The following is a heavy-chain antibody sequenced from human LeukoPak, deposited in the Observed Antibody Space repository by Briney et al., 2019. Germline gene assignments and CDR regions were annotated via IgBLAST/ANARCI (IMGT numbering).Heavy chain of an antibody. V-gene: IGHV3-23*01. CDR1: GFTFSTNA. CDR2: ISSGDNT. D-gene: IGHD3-10*01. Sequence: PGGSLRLSCAASGFTFSTNAMSWVRQAPGKGLEWVSGISSGDNTYYVDSVKGRFTISRDNSKNTLFLQMNSLRAEDTAVYYCAKDFEGRPQPLDYWGQGTLVTVSS. CDR3: AKDFEGRPQPLDY. J-gene: IGHJ4*02.